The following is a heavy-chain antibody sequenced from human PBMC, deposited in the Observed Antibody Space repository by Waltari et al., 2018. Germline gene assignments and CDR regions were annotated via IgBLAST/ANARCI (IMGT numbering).Heavy chain of an antibody. D-gene: IGHD3-22*01. CDR1: GFTVSSNY. V-gene: IGHV3-53*01. CDR2: IYSGGST. Sequence: ASGGFTVSSNYMSWVRQAPGKGLEWVSVIYSGGSTYYADSVKGRFTISRHNSKNTLYLQMNSLRAEDTAVYYCARGSGSSGYSFDYWGQGTLVTVSS. CDR3: ARGSGSSGYSFDY. J-gene: IGHJ4*02.